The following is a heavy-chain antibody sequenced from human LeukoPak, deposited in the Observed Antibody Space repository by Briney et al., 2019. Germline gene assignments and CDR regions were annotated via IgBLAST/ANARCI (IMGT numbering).Heavy chain of an antibody. J-gene: IGHJ6*02. CDR3: ARDETSFHYGMDV. CDR2: IYYSGST. Sequence: SETLSLTCTVSGGSISSGDYYWSRIRQPPGKGLEWIGYIYYSGSTYYNPSLKSRVTISVDTSKNQFSLKLSPVTAADTAVYYCARDETSFHYGMDVWGQGTTVTVSS. CDR1: GGSISSGDYY. V-gene: IGHV4-30-4*01.